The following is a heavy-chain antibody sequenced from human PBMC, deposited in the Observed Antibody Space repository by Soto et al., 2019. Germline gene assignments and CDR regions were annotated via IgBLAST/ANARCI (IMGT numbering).Heavy chain of an antibody. J-gene: IGHJ6*02. CDR3: AYSSSPPGSYGMDV. D-gene: IGHD6-6*01. CDR2: INPNSGGT. V-gene: IGHV1-2*04. CDR1: GYTFTGYY. Sequence: GASVKVSCKASGYTFTGYYMHWVRQAPGQGLEWMGWINPNSGGTNYAQKFQGWVTMTRDTSISTAYMELSRLRSDDTAVYYCAYSSSPPGSYGMDVWGQGTTVPVSS.